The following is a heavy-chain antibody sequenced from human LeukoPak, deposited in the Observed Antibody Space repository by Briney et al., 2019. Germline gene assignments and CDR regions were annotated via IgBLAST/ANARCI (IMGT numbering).Heavy chain of an antibody. V-gene: IGHV6-1*01. J-gene: IGHJ5*02. CDR2: TYYTSKWNN. Sequence: SQTLSLTCALSGDSVSSNSVAWTWFRQSPSRGLEWLGRTYYTSKWNNDYAESVQSRIAVNPDTSKNQFSLYLNSVTLEDTAVYYCARQASRRFDPWGQGTLVTVSS. CDR1: GDSVSSNSVA. CDR3: ARQASRRFDP.